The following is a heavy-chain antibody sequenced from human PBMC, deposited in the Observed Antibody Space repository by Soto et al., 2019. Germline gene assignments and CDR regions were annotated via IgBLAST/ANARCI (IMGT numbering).Heavy chain of an antibody. CDR1: GFTFSSYG. CDR3: AKYLGTTVGFDY. CDR2: ISYDGSNK. D-gene: IGHD4-4*01. Sequence: QVQLVESGGGVVQPGRSLRLSCAASGFTFSSYGMHWVRQAPGKGLEWVAVISYDGSNKYYADSVKGRFTISRDNSKNTLYLQMNSLRAEDTAVYYCAKYLGTTVGFDYWGQGTLVTVSS. J-gene: IGHJ4*02. V-gene: IGHV3-30*18.